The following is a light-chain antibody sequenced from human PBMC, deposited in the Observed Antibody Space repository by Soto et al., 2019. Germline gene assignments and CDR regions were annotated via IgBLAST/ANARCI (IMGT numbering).Light chain of an antibody. J-gene: IGKJ2*01. CDR1: QRISSW. Sequence: GDRVTITCRASQRISSWLAWYQQKPGKAPKLLIYKASSLHSGVPSRFSGSGSGTEFTLTISSLQPDDFATYYCQQYNSYSPYTFGQGTKLEIK. V-gene: IGKV1-5*03. CDR2: KAS. CDR3: QQYNSYSPYT.